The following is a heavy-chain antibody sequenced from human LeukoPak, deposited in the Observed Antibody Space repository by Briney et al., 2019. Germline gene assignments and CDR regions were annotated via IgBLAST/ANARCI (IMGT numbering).Heavy chain of an antibody. CDR2: IYTSGST. D-gene: IGHD6-19*01. V-gene: IGHV4-4*07. J-gene: IGHJ3*02. CDR1: GGSISSYY. CDR3: ARDSPSSSGWYKGGAFDI. Sequence: NPSETLSPTCTVSGGSISSYYWSWIRQPAGKGLEWIGRIYTSGSTNYNPSLKSRVTMSVDTSKNQFSLKLSSVTAADTAVYYCARDSPSSSGWYKGGAFDIWGQGTMVTVSS.